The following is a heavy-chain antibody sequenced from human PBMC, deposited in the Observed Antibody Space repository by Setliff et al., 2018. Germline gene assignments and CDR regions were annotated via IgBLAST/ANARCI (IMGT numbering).Heavy chain of an antibody. CDR1: GGTFSNYA. Sequence: ASVKVSCKASGGTFSNYAINWVRQAPGQGLEWMGIINPSGGSASYAEKFQGRVTMTRDTSTSTIYMELASLIYDDTAVYYCARAGDAATNRKGVFEFWGQGTLVTVSS. V-gene: IGHV1-46*01. J-gene: IGHJ4*02. CDR2: INPSGGSA. CDR3: ARAGDAATNRKGVFEF. D-gene: IGHD1-26*01.